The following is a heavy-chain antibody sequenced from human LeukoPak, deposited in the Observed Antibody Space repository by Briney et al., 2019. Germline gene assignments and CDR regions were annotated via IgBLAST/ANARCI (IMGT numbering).Heavy chain of an antibody. CDR2: IIPIFGTA. CDR1: VGTFSSYS. J-gene: IGHJ4*02. CDR3: ARDGPLGYCSGGSCYSGY. V-gene: IGHV1-69*05. Sequence: SVKVSCKASVGTFSSYSISWVRQDPGQGREWMGRIIPIFGTANYAQKFQGRVTITTDESTSTAYMEQSSLRSEDTAVYYCARDGPLGYCSGGSCYSGYWGQGTLVTVSS. D-gene: IGHD2-15*01.